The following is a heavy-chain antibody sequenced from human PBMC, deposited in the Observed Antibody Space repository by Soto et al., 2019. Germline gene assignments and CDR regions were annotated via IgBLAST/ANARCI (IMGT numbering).Heavy chain of an antibody. J-gene: IGHJ6*02. Sequence: GASVKVSCKASGYSFTRYGIAWARQAPGQGLEWMGWINTYNGNTNYAQNLQGRVTLTTDTSTSTAYMELTSLRSNDTAIYYCEMVDVYVTPSPQDVWGQGTTVTVSS. D-gene: IGHD3-16*01. CDR2: INTYNGNT. CDR3: EMVDVYVTPSPQDV. CDR1: GYSFTRYG. V-gene: IGHV1-18*01.